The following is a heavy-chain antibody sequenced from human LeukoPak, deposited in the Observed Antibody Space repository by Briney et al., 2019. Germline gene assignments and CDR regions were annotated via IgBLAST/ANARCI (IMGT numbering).Heavy chain of an antibody. CDR2: ISGSGGST. J-gene: IGHJ4*02. V-gene: IGHV3-23*01. D-gene: IGHD3-22*01. CDR1: GFTFSSYA. CDR3: AKGDNYYDSSGLGY. Sequence: GGSLRLSCAAPGFTFSSYAMSWVRQAPGKGLEWVSAISGSGGSTYYADSVKGRFTISRDNSKNTLYLQMNSLRAEDTAVYYCAKGDNYYDSSGLGYWGQGTLVTVSS.